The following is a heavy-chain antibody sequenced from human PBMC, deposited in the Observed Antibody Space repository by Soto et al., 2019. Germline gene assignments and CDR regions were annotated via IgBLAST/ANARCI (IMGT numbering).Heavy chain of an antibody. V-gene: IGHV2-26*01. CDR2: IFSNDEK. CDR3: ARILFGRSVAGGYFYMDV. D-gene: IGHD6-19*01. J-gene: IGHJ6*03. Sequence: GSGPTLVNPTETLTLTCTVSGFSLSSGKVGVSWIRQPPGKALEWLAHIFSNDEKSYRTSLKSRLTISEDTSKSQVVLTMTNVDPVDTATYYCARILFGRSVAGGYFYMDVWGKGTTVTVSS. CDR1: GFSLSSGKVG.